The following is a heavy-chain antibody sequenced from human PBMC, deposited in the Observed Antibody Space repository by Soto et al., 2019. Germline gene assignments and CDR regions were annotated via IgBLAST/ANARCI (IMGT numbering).Heavy chain of an antibody. CDR2: ISYDGSNK. D-gene: IGHD6-25*01. Sequence: GGSLRLSCAASGFTFSSYAMHWVRQAPGKGLEWVAVISYDGSNKYYADSVKGRFTISRDNAKNSLYLQMNSLRAEDTAVYYCARDLSGGFDYWGQGTLVTVSS. V-gene: IGHV3-30-3*01. CDR1: GFTFSSYA. J-gene: IGHJ4*02. CDR3: ARDLSGGFDY.